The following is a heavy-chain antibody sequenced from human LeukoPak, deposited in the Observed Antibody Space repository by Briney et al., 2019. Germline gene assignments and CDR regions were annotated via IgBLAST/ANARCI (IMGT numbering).Heavy chain of an antibody. CDR3: ARGDGDYGILWKYYYYYYMDV. CDR2: ISPYNGNT. J-gene: IGHJ6*03. CDR1: GYTFPNYG. Sequence: GASLKVSCKTSGYTFPNYGITWMRQIPGQSLEWMGWISPYNGNTNYAQKLECRETMTTDTSTSTDYMELRRLTSDDEDVDYCARGDGDYGILWKYYYYYYMDVWGKGTTVTISS. V-gene: IGHV1-18*01. D-gene: IGHD4-17*01.